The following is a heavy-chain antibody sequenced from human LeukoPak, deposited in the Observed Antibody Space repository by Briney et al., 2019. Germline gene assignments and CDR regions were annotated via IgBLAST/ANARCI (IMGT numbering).Heavy chain of an antibody. V-gene: IGHV4-38-2*02. CDR2: IHHSGIT. Sequence: SETLSLTCTVSDYSISNTYYWGWIRQPPGKGLEWIGNIHHSGITNYNPSLKSRVSISIDTSKNQFSLKLTSVTAADTAVYYCARHFGSGSKKYYFDYWGQGTLVTVSS. D-gene: IGHD3-10*01. J-gene: IGHJ4*02. CDR1: DYSISNTYY. CDR3: ARHFGSGSKKYYFDY.